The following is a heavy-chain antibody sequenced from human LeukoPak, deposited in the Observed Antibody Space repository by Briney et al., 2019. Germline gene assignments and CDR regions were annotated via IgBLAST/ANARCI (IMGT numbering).Heavy chain of an antibody. V-gene: IGHV4-38-2*02. D-gene: IGHD6-25*01. CDR3: ARDLEGLESSGNYYFDY. Sequence: SETLSLTCTVSGYSISSGYYWGWIRQPPGKGLEWIGSIYHSGSTYYNPSLKSRVTISVDTSKNQFSLKLSSVTAADTAVYYCARDLEGLESSGNYYFDYWGQGTLVTVSS. CDR2: IYHSGST. CDR1: GYSISSGYY. J-gene: IGHJ4*02.